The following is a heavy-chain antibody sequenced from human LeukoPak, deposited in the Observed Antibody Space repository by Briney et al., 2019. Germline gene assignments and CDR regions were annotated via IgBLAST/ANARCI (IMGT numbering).Heavy chain of an antibody. CDR3: AKAVVVVAATPIDY. Sequence: GESLRLSCGASGFTFSNYAMSWVRQAPGKGLEWVSAISGSGASTYYADSVKGRFTISRDNSKNTLYLQMNSLRAEDTALYYCAKAVVVVAATPIDYWGQGTLVTVSS. CDR2: ISGSGAST. CDR1: GFTFSNYA. D-gene: IGHD2-15*01. V-gene: IGHV3-23*01. J-gene: IGHJ4*02.